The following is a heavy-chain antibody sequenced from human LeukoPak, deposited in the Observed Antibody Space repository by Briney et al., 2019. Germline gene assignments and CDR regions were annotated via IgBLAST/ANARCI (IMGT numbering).Heavy chain of an antibody. CDR2: IIPILGIA. J-gene: IGHJ5*02. CDR1: GGTFSSYA. D-gene: IGHD6-13*01. CDR3: ARDKVTGIAAASDP. V-gene: IGHV1-69*04. Sequence: GASVKVSCKASGGTFSSYAISWVRQAPGQGLEWMGRIIPILGIANYAQKFQGRVTITADKSTSTAYMELSSLRSEDTAVYYCARDKVTGIAAASDPWGQGTLVTVSS.